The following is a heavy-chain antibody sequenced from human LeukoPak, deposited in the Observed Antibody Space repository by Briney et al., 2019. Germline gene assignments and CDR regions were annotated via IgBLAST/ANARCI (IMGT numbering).Heavy chain of an antibody. V-gene: IGHV3-74*01. CDR1: GFTFSDYW. D-gene: IGHD4-23*01. CDR2: VNGDGRTT. Sequence: GGSLRLSCAASGFTFSDYWMHWVRQAPGKGLVWVSRVNGDGRTTSYADSVKGRFTISRDNAKNTVYLQMNSLGVEDTAVYYCARVNGGTRFDPWGQGSLVTVSS. J-gene: IGHJ5*02. CDR3: ARVNGGTRFDP.